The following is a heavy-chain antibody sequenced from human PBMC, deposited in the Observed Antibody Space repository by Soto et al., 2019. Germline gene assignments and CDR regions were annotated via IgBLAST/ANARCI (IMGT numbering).Heavy chain of an antibody. Sequence: GGSLRLSCAASGFTFSSYWMHWVRQAPGKGPAWVSRINSDGSSTTYADSVKGRFTISRDNAKNTLYLQMNSLRAEDTAVYYCARVYCSGGSCCSVDYWGQGTPVTVSS. CDR2: INSDGSST. V-gene: IGHV3-74*01. J-gene: IGHJ4*02. D-gene: IGHD2-15*01. CDR3: ARVYCSGGSCCSVDY. CDR1: GFTFSSYW.